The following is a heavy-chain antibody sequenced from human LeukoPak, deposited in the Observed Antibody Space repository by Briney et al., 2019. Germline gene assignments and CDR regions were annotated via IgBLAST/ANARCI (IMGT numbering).Heavy chain of an antibody. CDR1: GFTVSTYW. J-gene: IGHJ4*02. Sequence: GGSLRLSCAASGFTVSTYWMHWVRQVPGKGLVRVSGISSDGATTHYADSVKGRFTTSRDNAKNTLYLQMNSLRVEDTAVYYCARGSGFGVWGQGTLVTVSS. D-gene: IGHD3-9*01. CDR2: ISSDGATT. V-gene: IGHV3-74*01. CDR3: ARGSGFGV.